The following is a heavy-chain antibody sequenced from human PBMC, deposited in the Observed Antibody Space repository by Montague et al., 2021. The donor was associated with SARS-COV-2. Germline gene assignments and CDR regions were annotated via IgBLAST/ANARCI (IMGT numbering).Heavy chain of an antibody. CDR3: ARLKRYFDSSGSPSAFDF. Sequence: SETLSLTCTVSGGSITNNIDYWAWIRQPPGKGLEWIGSIYYTGNTNYXPSLKSRVTISVVTSKNHFTLKLSSVTAAETAVYYCARLKRYFDSSGSPSAFDFWGQGTKVTVSS. V-gene: IGHV4-39*02. CDR2: IYYTGNT. D-gene: IGHD3-22*01. J-gene: IGHJ3*01. CDR1: GGSITNNIDY.